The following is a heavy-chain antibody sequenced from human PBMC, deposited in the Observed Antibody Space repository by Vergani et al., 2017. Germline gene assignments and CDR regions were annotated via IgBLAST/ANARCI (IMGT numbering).Heavy chain of an antibody. Sequence: EVQLLESGGGLVQPGGSLRLSCAASGFTFSSYAMSWVRQAPGKGLEWVSAISGSGGSTYYADSVKGRFTISRDNSKNTLYLQMNSLRAEDTAVNYCAKGGGVMEWLLSTNYYYYYGMDVWGQGTTVTVSS. V-gene: IGHV3-23*01. D-gene: IGHD3-3*01. J-gene: IGHJ6*02. CDR1: GFTFSSYA. CDR3: AKGGGVMEWLLSTNYYYYYGMDV. CDR2: ISGSGGST.